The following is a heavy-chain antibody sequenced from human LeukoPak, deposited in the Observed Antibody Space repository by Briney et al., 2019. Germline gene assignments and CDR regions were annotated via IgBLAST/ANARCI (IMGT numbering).Heavy chain of an antibody. J-gene: IGHJ4*02. V-gene: IGHV3-30*02. CDR3: ATLVGADFDY. D-gene: IGHD1-26*01. CDR2: IRYDGSNK. CDR1: GFTFSSYG. Sequence: GGSLRLSCAASGFTFSSYGMHWVRQAPGKGLEWVAFIRYDGSNKYYADSVKGRFTISRGNSKNTLYLQMNSLRAEDTAVYYCATLVGADFDYWGQGTLVTVSS.